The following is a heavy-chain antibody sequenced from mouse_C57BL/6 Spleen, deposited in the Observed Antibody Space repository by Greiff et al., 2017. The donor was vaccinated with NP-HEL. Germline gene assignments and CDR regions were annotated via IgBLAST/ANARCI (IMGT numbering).Heavy chain of an antibody. D-gene: IGHD1-1*01. CDR1: GYTFTDHT. CDR3: ARENDGSSYYYAMDY. V-gene: IGHV1-78*01. Sequence: VQLQQSDAELVKPGASVKISCKVSGYTFTDHTIHWMKQRPEQGLEWIGYIYPRDGSTKYNEKFKGKATLTADKSSSTAYMQLNSLTSEDSAVYFCARENDGSSYYYAMDYWGQGTSVTVSS. CDR2: IYPRDGST. J-gene: IGHJ4*01.